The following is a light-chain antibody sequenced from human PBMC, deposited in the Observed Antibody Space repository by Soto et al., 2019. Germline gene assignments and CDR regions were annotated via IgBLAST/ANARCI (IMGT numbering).Light chain of an antibody. CDR3: QSYDSSLSGMV. CDR2: GDR. J-gene: IGLJ3*02. CDR1: SSNIGAGYE. Sequence: QLVLTQPPSVSGAPGQRVTISCTGSSSNIGAGYEVHWYQQLPGTAPKLLIYGDRYRPPGVPDRFSGSKSGTSVSLAITGLQAEDEADYHCQSYDSSLSGMVFGGGTKLTVL. V-gene: IGLV1-40*01.